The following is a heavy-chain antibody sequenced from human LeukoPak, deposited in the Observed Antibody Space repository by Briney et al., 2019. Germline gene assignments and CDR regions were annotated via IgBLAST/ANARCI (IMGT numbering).Heavy chain of an antibody. CDR2: IRSKAYGGTT. Sequence: GSLRLSCAASGFTFSSYAMSWVRQAPGKGLEWVGFIRSKAYGGTTEYAASVKGRFTISRDDSKSIAYLQMNSLKTEDTAVYYCTSYDFWSGMRRGAFDYWGQGTLVTVSS. D-gene: IGHD3-3*01. CDR1: GFTFSSYA. CDR3: TSYDFWSGMRRGAFDY. J-gene: IGHJ4*02. V-gene: IGHV3-49*04.